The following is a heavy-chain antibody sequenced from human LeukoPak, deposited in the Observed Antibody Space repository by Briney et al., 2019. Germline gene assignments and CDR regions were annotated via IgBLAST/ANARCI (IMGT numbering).Heavy chain of an antibody. J-gene: IGHJ5*01. V-gene: IGHV3-74*01. CDR3: AKSDWFDP. CDR1: GFTFSNYW. Sequence: GESLRLSCATSGFTFSNYWMSWLRQAPGKGLVWVARLKSDGSSASYAESVKGRLTISRDNARSTLYLQMNSLRVDDTAVYYCAKSDWFDPWGRGILVTVSS. CDR2: LKSDGSSA.